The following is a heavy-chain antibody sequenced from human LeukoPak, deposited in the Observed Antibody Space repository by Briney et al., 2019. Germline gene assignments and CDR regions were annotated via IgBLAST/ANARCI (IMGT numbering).Heavy chain of an antibody. CDR3: ARGTSVFDY. CDR1: GGSISSSSYY. V-gene: IGHV4-39*07. J-gene: IGHJ4*02. CDR2: INYSGST. D-gene: IGHD1-1*01. Sequence: TETLSLTCTVSGGSISSSSYYSGWIRQPPGKGLEWIGSINYSGSTYHNPSLKSRVTISVDTSKNQFSLKLSSVTAADTAVYYCARGTSVFDYWGQGTLVTVSS.